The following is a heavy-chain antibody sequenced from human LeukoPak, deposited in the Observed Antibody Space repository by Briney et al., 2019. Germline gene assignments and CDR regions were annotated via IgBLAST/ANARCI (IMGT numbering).Heavy chain of an antibody. Sequence: PGGSLRLSCAASGFTFSSYSMNWVRQAPGKGLEWVSYISSGTSTIYYADSVKGRFTISRDNAKNSLYLQMNSLRAEDTAVYYCARDNPPWSLLGSNDAFDIWGQGTMVTVSS. CDR1: GFTFSSYS. CDR2: ISSGTSTI. V-gene: IGHV3-48*04. J-gene: IGHJ3*02. D-gene: IGHD2-15*01. CDR3: ARDNPPWSLLGSNDAFDI.